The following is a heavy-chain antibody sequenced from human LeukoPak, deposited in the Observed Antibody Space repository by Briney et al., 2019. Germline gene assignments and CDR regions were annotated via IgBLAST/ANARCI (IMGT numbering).Heavy chain of an antibody. CDR1: GYTFTSYG. Sequence: GASVKVSCKASGYTFTSYGISWVRQAPGQGLEWMGWISAYNGNTNYAQKFQGRVTMTRDTSISTAYMELSRLRSDDTAVYYCARASNYYYYMDVWGKGTTVTVSS. CDR2: ISAYNGNT. CDR3: ARASNYYYYMDV. J-gene: IGHJ6*03. D-gene: IGHD6-6*01. V-gene: IGHV1-18*01.